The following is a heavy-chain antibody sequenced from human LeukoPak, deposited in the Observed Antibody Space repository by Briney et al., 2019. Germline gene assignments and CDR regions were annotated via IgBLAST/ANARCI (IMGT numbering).Heavy chain of an antibody. Sequence: SETLSLTCTVSGGSFNSNYWSWLRQTQGKGLEWIGYIYSSGGPKYNPSLESRVTFSVDAAKNQIYLKLNSGTPADTAVYYCARAWNRHYFDYWGQGTLVRVSS. CDR3: ARAWNRHYFDY. V-gene: IGHV4-59*01. CDR1: GGSFNSNY. CDR2: IYSSGGP. J-gene: IGHJ4*02. D-gene: IGHD1-1*01.